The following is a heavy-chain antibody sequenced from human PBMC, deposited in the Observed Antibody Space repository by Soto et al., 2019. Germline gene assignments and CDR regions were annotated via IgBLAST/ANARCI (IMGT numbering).Heavy chain of an antibody. Sequence: QVKLQESGPGLVRPSGTLSLTCDVSGGSLGSSDWYSWVRQAAGKGLEWLGEVYHSGSSRYSPSLKSRVTMAVDNSKNEFSLTLNFVTAAHTAVYFCAGWKSTTFDIWGPGTMVTVS. CDR2: VYHSGSS. CDR3: AGWKSTTFDI. V-gene: IGHV4-4*02. CDR1: GGSLGSSDW. D-gene: IGHD1-1*01. J-gene: IGHJ3*02.